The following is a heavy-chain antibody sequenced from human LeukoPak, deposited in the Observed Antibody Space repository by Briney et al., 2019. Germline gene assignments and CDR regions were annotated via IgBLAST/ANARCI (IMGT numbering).Heavy chain of an antibody. V-gene: IGHV3-74*01. D-gene: IGHD3-3*01. CDR2: INSDVSST. J-gene: IGHJ4*02. CDR1: GFTFSSYW. CDR3: ARDPEWLLYRYLDY. Sequence: PGGSLRLSCAASGFTFSSYWMHWVGQAPGKGVVGVSRINSDVSSTSYADSVKGRFTISRGNAKNTLYLQMNSLRAEDTAVYYCARDPEWLLYRYLDYWGQGTLVTVSS.